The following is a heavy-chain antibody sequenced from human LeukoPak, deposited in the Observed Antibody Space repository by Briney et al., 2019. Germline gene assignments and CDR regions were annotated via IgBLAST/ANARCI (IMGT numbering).Heavy chain of an antibody. CDR2: IYYSGST. J-gene: IGHJ4*02. V-gene: IGHV4-59*01. Sequence: ETLSLTCTVSSGSISSYYWSWIRQPPGKGLEWIGYIYYSGSTNYNPSLKSRVTISVDTSKNQFSLKLSSVTAADTAVYYCARDRSSGFDYWGQGTLVTVSS. D-gene: IGHD1-26*01. CDR3: ARDRSSGFDY. CDR1: SGSISSYY.